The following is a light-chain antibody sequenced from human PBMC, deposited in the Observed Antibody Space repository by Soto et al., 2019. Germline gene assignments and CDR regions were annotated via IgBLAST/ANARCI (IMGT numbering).Light chain of an antibody. J-gene: IGKJ1*01. CDR1: QSISTY. CDR3: QQSYNTQWT. CDR2: GAS. Sequence: DLQMTQSPSALSASVGDRVTITCRASQSISTYVEWFQQKPGKAPKLLSYGASTLQSGVPSRFSGSGSGTDFTRTSSSLKPEEFATYYCQQSYNTQWTFGQGTKVDIK. V-gene: IGKV1-39*01.